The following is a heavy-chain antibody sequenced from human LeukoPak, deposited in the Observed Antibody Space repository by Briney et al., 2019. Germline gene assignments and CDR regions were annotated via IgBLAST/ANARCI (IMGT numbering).Heavy chain of an antibody. V-gene: IGHV4-4*07. Sequence: SETLSLTCTVSDGSISYYYWSWIRQPAGKGLEWIGRIYVGGSTNYSPSLKSRVSMSLDKSKNQLSLKLISVSAADTAVYYCARWHMNSQDVWGRGTAVTVS. CDR2: IYVGGST. CDR1: DGSISYYY. J-gene: IGHJ6*02. D-gene: IGHD4-23*01. CDR3: ARWHMNSQDV.